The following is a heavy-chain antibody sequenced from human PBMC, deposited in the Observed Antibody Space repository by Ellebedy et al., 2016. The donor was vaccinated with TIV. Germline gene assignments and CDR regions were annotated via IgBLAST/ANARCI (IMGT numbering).Heavy chain of an antibody. CDR1: GYSFTSYW. V-gene: IGHV5-51*01. D-gene: IGHD1-7*01. J-gene: IGHJ5*02. Sequence: GESLKISCKGSGYSFTSYWIGWVRQMPGKGLEWMGIISPGDSDTRYSTSFQGQVTIPADKSISTAYLQWSSLKASDTAMYYCARTALTGTTVRWFAPWGQGTLVTVSS. CDR3: ARTALTGTTVRWFAP. CDR2: ISPGDSDT.